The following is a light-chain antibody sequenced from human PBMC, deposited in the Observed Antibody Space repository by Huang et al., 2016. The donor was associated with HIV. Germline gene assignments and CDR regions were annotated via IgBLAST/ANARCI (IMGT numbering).Light chain of an antibody. CDR1: QSITTY. V-gene: IGKV1-39*01. Sequence: DIQMTQSPPSLSASLGDRVTITCRASQSITTYLTWYRHKPGEAPELLLHATSTLQNGVPSRFSGGGSGTDFTLTITNLQPEDVASYYCQQSYNLPYTFGRGTKVDIK. J-gene: IGKJ2*01. CDR3: QQSYNLPYT. CDR2: ATS.